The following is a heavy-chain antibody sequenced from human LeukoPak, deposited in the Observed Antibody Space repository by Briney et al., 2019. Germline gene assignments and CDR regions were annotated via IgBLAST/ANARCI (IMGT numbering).Heavy chain of an antibody. J-gene: IGHJ5*02. V-gene: IGHV1-2*02. CDR2: INPNSGGT. CDR3: ARDIVMVTYWFDP. Sequence: ASVKVSCKASGYTFTGYYVHWVRQAPGQGLEWMGWINPNSGGTNYAQKFQGRVTMTRDTSISTAYMELSRLRSGDTAVYYCARDIVMVTYWFDPWGQGTLVTVSS. CDR1: GYTFTGYY. D-gene: IGHD5-18*01.